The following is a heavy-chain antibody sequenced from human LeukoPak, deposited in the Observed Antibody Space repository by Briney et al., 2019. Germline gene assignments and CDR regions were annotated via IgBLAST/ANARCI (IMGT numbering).Heavy chain of an antibody. CDR3: ARFGLGIAAAGTDSWFDP. V-gene: IGHV1-46*01. D-gene: IGHD6-13*01. CDR2: INPSGGST. Sequence: ASVKVSCKASGYTFTSYYMHWVRQAPGQGLEWMGIINPSGGSTSYAQKFQGRVTMTRDTSTSTVYMELSSLRSEDTAVYYCARFGLGIAAAGTDSWFDPWGQGTLVTVSS. CDR1: GYTFTSYY. J-gene: IGHJ5*02.